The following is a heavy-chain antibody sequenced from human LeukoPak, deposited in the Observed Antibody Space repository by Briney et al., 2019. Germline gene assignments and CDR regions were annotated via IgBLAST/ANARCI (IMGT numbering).Heavy chain of an antibody. CDR3: ARRGYYDSSGQLDY. Sequence: GASVKVSCKASGYTFTGYYMHWVRQAPGQGLEWMGWINPNNGGTNYAQKFQGRVTMTRDTSISTAYMELSRLRSDDTAVYYCARRGYYDSSGQLDYWGQGTLVTVSS. D-gene: IGHD3-22*01. CDR2: INPNNGGT. CDR1: GYTFTGYY. J-gene: IGHJ4*02. V-gene: IGHV1-2*02.